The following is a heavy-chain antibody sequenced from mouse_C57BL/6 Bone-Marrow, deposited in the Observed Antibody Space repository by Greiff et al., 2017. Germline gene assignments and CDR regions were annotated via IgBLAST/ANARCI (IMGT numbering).Heavy chain of an antibody. Sequence: QVQLQQPGAELVMPGASVKLSCKASGYTFTSYWMHWVKQRPGQGLEWIGEIDPSDSYTNYNQKFKGKSTFTVDKSSSTAYMQLSSLTSEDSAVYYCSRGFITTVVDHWGQGTTLTVSS. CDR3: SRGFITTVVDH. J-gene: IGHJ2*01. CDR1: GYTFTSYW. CDR2: IDPSDSYT. D-gene: IGHD1-1*01. V-gene: IGHV1-69*01.